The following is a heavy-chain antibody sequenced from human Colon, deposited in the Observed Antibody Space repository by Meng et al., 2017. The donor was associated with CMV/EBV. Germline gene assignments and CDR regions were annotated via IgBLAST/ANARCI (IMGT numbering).Heavy chain of an antibody. Sequence: GESLKISCAASGFSFSTYWMTWVRQAPGKGLEWVSGISGSGTSTYYADSVKGRHTISRDNSKNTLYLQMNSLGAEDTGVYYCAKDTAYYYGSGSRAYGMDVWGQGTTVTVSS. V-gene: IGHV3-23*01. D-gene: IGHD3-10*01. CDR3: AKDTAYYYGSGSRAYGMDV. CDR2: ISGSGTST. CDR1: GFSFSTYW. J-gene: IGHJ6*02.